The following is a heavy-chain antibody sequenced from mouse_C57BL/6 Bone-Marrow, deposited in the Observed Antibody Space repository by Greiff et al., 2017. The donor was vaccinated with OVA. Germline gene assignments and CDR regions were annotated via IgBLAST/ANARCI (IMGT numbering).Heavy chain of an antibody. CDR2: ISYSGST. J-gene: IGHJ2*01. Sequence: EVQVVESGPGMVKPSQSLSLTCTVPGYSITSGYDWHWIRHFPGNKLEWMGYISYSGSTNYNPSLKSRISITHDTSKNHFFLKLNSVTTEDTATYYCAREAVGYYFDYWGQGTTLTVSS. CDR3: AREAVGYYFDY. CDR1: GYSITSGYD. D-gene: IGHD1-1*01. V-gene: IGHV3-1*01.